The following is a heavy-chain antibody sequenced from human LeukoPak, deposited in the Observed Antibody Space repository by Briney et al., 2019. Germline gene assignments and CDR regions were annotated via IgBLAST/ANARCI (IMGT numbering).Heavy chain of an antibody. V-gene: IGHV3-21*01. CDR1: RFTFSSYS. J-gene: IGHJ4*02. D-gene: IGHD1-26*01. CDR2: ISSSSYI. Sequence: PGGSLRLSCAASRFTFSSYSMNWVRQAPGKGLEWVSSISSSSYIYYADSVKGRFTISRDNAKNSLYLQMNSLRAEDTAVYYCARGGGGSYYHLLDYWGQGTLVTVSS. CDR3: ARGGGGSYYHLLDY.